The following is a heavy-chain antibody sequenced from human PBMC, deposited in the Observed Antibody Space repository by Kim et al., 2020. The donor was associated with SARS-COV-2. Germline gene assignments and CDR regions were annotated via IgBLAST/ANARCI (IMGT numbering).Heavy chain of an antibody. D-gene: IGHD3-16*01. CDR3: VRDRMGGAFDM. CDR2: ITKSSTTI. V-gene: IGHV3-48*02. Sequence: GGSLRLSCATSGFTFSAYDMNWVRQAPGKGLEWLSFITKSSTTIYYAHSVEGRFTISRDNAKNSLFLQMNSLRDEDTALYYCVRDRMGGAFDMWGQGTMVTVSS. CDR1: GFTFSAYD. J-gene: IGHJ3*02.